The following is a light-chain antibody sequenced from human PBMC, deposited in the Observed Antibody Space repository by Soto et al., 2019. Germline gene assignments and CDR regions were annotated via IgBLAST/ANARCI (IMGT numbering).Light chain of an antibody. J-gene: IGKJ1*01. CDR1: QSVSNNY. Sequence: IVLTQSPVPLSLSPGEIATLSCRASQSVSNNYLAWYQQKPGQAPRLLIYGASNRATGIPDRFSGSGSGTDFTLTISRLEPEDFAVYYCQQYGSSGTFGQGTKVDIK. CDR3: QQYGSSGT. V-gene: IGKV3-20*01. CDR2: GAS.